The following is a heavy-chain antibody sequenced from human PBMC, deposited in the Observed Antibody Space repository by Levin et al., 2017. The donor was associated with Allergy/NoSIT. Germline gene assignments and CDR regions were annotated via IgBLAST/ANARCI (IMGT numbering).Heavy chain of an antibody. V-gene: IGHV3-48*02. D-gene: IGHD3-22*01. CDR2: ISSSSSTI. CDR1: GFIFSRYW. Sequence: LSLTCAASGFIFSRYWMSWVRQAPGKGLEWVSYISSSSSTIYYADSVKGRFTISRDNAKNSLYLQMNSLRDEDTAVYYCARDPGSNGYYPDYWGQGTLVTVSS. CDR3: ARDPGSNGYYPDY. J-gene: IGHJ4*02.